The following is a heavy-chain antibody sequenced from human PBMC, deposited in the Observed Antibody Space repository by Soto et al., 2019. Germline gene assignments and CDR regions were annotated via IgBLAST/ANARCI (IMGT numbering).Heavy chain of an antibody. V-gene: IGHV4-31*03. CDR1: GGSISSGGYY. Sequence: PSETLSLTCTVSGGSISSGGYYWSWIRQHPGEGLEWIGYIYYSGSTYYNQSLKSRVTISVDTSKNQFSLKLSSVTAADTAVYYCARDTTSRFWYFDYWGQGTLVTVS. CDR3: ARDTTSRFWYFDY. J-gene: IGHJ4*02. CDR2: IYYSGST. D-gene: IGHD1-26*01.